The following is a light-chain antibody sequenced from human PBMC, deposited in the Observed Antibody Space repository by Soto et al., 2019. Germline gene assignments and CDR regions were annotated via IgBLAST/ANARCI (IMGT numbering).Light chain of an antibody. V-gene: IGKV1-9*01. CDR1: QVISTS. CDR3: QQLFDSPIT. Sequence: IRMSQSPSSLSASIGESATLTCRASQVISTSLAWYQVKPGKAPNLLIYAASTLESGVPSRFSATVSGTEFSLTITSLQPEDFATYYCQQLFDSPITFGQGTRL. CDR2: AAS. J-gene: IGKJ5*01.